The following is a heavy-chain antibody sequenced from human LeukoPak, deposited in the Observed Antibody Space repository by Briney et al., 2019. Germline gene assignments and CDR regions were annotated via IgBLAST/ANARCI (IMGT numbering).Heavy chain of an antibody. CDR1: GFTFSSYA. Sequence: GGSLRLSCAASGFTFSSYAMSWVRQAPGKGLEWVSGISGSGGSTYYADSVKGRFTISRDNSKNTLYLQMNSLRAEDTAVYYCAKDRDSSSWWGGEKFDYWGQGTLVTVSS. J-gene: IGHJ4*02. D-gene: IGHD6-13*01. V-gene: IGHV3-23*01. CDR2: ISGSGGST. CDR3: AKDRDSSSWWGGEKFDY.